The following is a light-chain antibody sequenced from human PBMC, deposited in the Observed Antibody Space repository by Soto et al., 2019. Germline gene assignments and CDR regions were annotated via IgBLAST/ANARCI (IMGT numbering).Light chain of an antibody. CDR3: QRYGNSPPLT. CDR1: QSISSTS. Sequence: VLTQSPGTLSLSPGERATLSCRASQSISSTSLAWYQHQPGQAPRLLVYGASVRASGIPDRFSGGGSGTDFTLTISRLEPEAFAVYYCQRYGNSPPLTFGGGTKVEIK. CDR2: GAS. V-gene: IGKV3-20*01. J-gene: IGKJ4*01.